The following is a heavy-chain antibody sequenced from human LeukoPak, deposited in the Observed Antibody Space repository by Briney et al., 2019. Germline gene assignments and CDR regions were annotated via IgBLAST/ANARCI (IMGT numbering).Heavy chain of an antibody. Sequence: SETLSLTYTVSGGSISSSSYYWGWIRQPPGKGPEWIGSIYYSGSTYYNPSLKSRVTISVDTSKNQFSLKLSSVTAADTAVYYCARERSRVGATGILDYWGQGTLVTVSS. D-gene: IGHD1-26*01. CDR1: GGSISSSSYY. V-gene: IGHV4-39*07. J-gene: IGHJ4*02. CDR3: ARERSRVGATGILDY. CDR2: IYYSGST.